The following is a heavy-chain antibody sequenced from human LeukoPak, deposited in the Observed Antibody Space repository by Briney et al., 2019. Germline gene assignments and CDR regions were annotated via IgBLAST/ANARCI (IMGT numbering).Heavy chain of an antibody. CDR2: IGTAGDT. CDR1: GFTFSSYD. D-gene: IGHD6-6*01. V-gene: IGHV3-13*01. J-gene: IGHJ6*02. Sequence: GGSLRLSCAASGFTFSSYDMHWVRQATGKGLEWVSAIGTAGDTYYPGSVKGRFTISRENAKNSLYLQMNSLRAGDTAVYYCARGGGYSSSSLFYYYYGMDVWGQGTTVTVSS. CDR3: ARGGGYSSSSLFYYYYGMDV.